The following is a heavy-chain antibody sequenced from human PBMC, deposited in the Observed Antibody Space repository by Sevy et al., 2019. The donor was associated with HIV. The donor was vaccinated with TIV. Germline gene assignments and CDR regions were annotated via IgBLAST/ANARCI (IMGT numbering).Heavy chain of an antibody. D-gene: IGHD3-22*01. CDR1: GYSFTSYW. J-gene: IGHJ4*02. Sequence: GESLKISCKGSGYSFTSYWIGWVRQMPGKGLEWMGIIYPGDSDTRYSPSFQGQVTISAAKSISTAYLQWSSLKASDTAMYYCARKPTLYYDSSGYYYDPFDYWGQGTLVTVSS. CDR3: ARKPTLYYDSSGYYYDPFDY. CDR2: IYPGDSDT. V-gene: IGHV5-51*01.